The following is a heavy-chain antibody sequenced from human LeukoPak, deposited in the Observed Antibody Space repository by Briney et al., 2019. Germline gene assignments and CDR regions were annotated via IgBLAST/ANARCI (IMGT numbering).Heavy chain of an antibody. CDR3: ASGPSLGTTHPYFDY. Sequence: ASVKVSCKASGYTFTGYYMHWLRQAPGQGLEWMGWINPNNGGTNYAQRFQGRVTMTRDTSINTAYMQVGRLRFADTAVYYCASGPSLGTTHPYFDYWGQGTLVTVSS. V-gene: IGHV1-2*02. J-gene: IGHJ4*02. D-gene: IGHD2-15*01. CDR1: GYTFTGYY. CDR2: INPNNGGT.